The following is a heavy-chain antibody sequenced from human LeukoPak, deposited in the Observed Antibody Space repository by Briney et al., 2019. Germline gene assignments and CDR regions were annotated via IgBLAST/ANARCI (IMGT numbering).Heavy chain of an antibody. CDR3: SRALYYDRSTYCNDY. V-gene: IGHV3-72*01. CDR2: TRNKANSYTT. CDR1: GFALSDYY. Sequence: GGSLRLSCAASGFALSDYYMDWVRQAPGKGLEWLGRTRNKANSYTTEYAASVKGRVTISRDASKSSLYLQMNSLKAEDTAMYYCSRALYYDRSTYCNDYWGQGTLVTVSS. D-gene: IGHD3-22*01. J-gene: IGHJ4*02.